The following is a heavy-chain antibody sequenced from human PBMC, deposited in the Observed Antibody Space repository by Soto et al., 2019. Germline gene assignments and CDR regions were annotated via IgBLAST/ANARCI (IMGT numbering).Heavy chain of an antibody. CDR3: ATGIAVAGTGDDAFDI. Sequence: QVQLQESGPGLVKPSETLSLTCTVSGGSISSYYWSWIRQPPGKGLEWIGYIYYSGSTNYNPSLMSRVTISVDTSKNQFSLKLSSVTAADTAVYYCATGIAVAGTGDDAFDIWGQGTMVTVSS. J-gene: IGHJ3*02. D-gene: IGHD6-19*01. CDR2: IYYSGST. V-gene: IGHV4-59*01. CDR1: GGSISSYY.